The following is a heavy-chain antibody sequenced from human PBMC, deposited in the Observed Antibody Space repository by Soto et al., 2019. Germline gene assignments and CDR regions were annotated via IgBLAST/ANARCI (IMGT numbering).Heavy chain of an antibody. CDR2: FYYSETT. Sequence: QLQLQESGPGVVKPSETLSLTCAVSGGSITSSSYSWGWVRQPPGKGLEWIATFYYSETTHSNPSLKSRVPISVGTAMNQFSLILISVTAAETAVYYCARLGGHCSSSSCFGFYVMDVLGQGTTVTSSS. CDR1: GGSITSSSYS. J-gene: IGHJ6*02. V-gene: IGHV4-39*01. D-gene: IGHD2-2*01. CDR3: ARLGGHCSSSSCFGFYVMDV.